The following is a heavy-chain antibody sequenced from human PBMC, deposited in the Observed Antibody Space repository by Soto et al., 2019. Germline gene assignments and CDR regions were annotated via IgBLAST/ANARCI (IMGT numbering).Heavy chain of an antibody. Sequence: EVQLVESGGGLVQPGGSLRLSCAASGFTFSTYWMTWVRQPPGKVLEWVANRDQDGSETYYVDSVRGRFTVSRDNAKNSLYLQMNSLRVEYTAVYYCVCGGNFFIYWGQGTLVTVSP. CDR1: GFTFSTYW. CDR2: RDQDGSET. V-gene: IGHV3-7*01. CDR3: VCGGNFFIY. D-gene: IGHD3-16*01. J-gene: IGHJ4*02.